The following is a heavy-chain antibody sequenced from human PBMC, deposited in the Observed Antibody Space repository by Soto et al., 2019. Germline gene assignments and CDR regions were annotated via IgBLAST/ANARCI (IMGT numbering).Heavy chain of an antibody. CDR3: VAPIYGDYGDY. Sequence: GASVKVSCKASGYTFTSYDINWVRQASGQGLEWLGSMKPSNGHTVYAPKFQGRVTLTTDTSVSTAFMELSSLTSEDTAVYYCVAPIYGDYGDYWGQGTLVTVSS. D-gene: IGHD4-17*01. CDR1: GYTFTSYD. V-gene: IGHV1-8*01. J-gene: IGHJ4*02. CDR2: MKPSNGHT.